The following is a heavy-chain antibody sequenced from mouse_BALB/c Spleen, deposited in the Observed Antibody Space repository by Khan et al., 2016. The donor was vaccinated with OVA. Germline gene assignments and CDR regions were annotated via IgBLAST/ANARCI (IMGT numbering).Heavy chain of an antibody. Sequence: EVQLQESGPGLVKPSQSLSLTCSVTGYSITSGYYWNWIRQFPGNKLEWMGYIRYDGSNNYNPSLNNRISITRDTSKNQFFLKLNSVTTEDTATCYCARGRSSGSAWFAYWGQGTLVTVSA. CDR1: GYSITSGYY. J-gene: IGHJ3*01. V-gene: IGHV3-6*02. CDR2: IRYDGSN. D-gene: IGHD3-1*01. CDR3: ARGRSSGSAWFAY.